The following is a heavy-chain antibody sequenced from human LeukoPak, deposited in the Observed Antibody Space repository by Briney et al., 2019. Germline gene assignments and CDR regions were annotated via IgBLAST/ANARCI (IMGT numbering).Heavy chain of an antibody. D-gene: IGHD6-6*01. Sequence: SETLSLTCTVSGGSISSSSYYWGWIRQPPGKGLEWIGSIYYSGSTYYNPSLKSRVTMSVDTSKNQFSLKLSSVTAADTAVYYCARDHSIAARLLWGLEDVFNAFDIWGQGTMVTVSS. V-gene: IGHV4-39*07. CDR2: IYYSGST. CDR3: ARDHSIAARLLWGLEDVFNAFDI. J-gene: IGHJ3*02. CDR1: GGSISSSSYY.